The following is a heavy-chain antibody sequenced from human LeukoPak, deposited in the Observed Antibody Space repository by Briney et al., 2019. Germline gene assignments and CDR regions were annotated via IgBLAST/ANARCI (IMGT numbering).Heavy chain of an antibody. CDR1: GFTFSTYA. CDR3: AKSMTLQWRGFFDL. V-gene: IGHV3-23*01. CDR2: ISDSGANT. Sequence: GSLRLSRAASGFTFSTYAMSWVRQAPGKGLEWVSTISDSGANTYYADSVRGRFTISRDNSKNTLYLQKNSLRADDTAIYYCAKSMTLQWRGFFDLWGRGTHVTVSS. J-gene: IGHJ2*01. D-gene: IGHD6-19*01.